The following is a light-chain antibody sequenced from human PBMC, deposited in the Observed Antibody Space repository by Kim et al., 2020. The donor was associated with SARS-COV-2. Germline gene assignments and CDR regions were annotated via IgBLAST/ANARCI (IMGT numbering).Light chain of an antibody. V-gene: IGKV1-5*03. CDR2: KTS. CDR1: QSISSW. J-gene: IGKJ2*01. Sequence: ASVGDRVIITCRASQSISSWLAWYQQKPGKAPKLLIYKTSNLESGVPSRFSGSGSGTEFTLTISSLQSDDFATYYCQQYNSYSRYTFGQGTKLEI. CDR3: QQYNSYSRYT.